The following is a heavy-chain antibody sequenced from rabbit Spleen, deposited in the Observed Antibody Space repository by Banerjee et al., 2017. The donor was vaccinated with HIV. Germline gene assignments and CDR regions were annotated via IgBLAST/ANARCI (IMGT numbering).Heavy chain of an antibody. CDR3: ARLGGLSGDGYVGDGFDL. Sequence: QQQLEESGGGLVKPGGTLTLTCRASGFDFSSNAMCWVRQAPGKGPEWIACIYTSSGGTWYAAWVNGRFTISRSTSLTTLGLNVPSLTAADTATYFCARLGGLSGDGYVGDGFDLWGPGTLVTVS. J-gene: IGHJ4*01. V-gene: IGHV1S43*01. CDR2: IYTSSGGT. D-gene: IGHD6-1*01. CDR1: GFDFSSNA.